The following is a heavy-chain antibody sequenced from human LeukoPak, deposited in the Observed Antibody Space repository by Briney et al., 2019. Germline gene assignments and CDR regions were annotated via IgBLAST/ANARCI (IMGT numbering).Heavy chain of an antibody. Sequence: SQTLSLTCAISGDSVSSNSAAWNWIRQSPSRGLEWLGRTCYRSKWYNDYAVSVKSRITINPDTSKNQFSLQLNSVTPEDTAVYYCARNPPGTGKALKYYFDYWGQGTLVTVSS. CDR3: ARNPPGTGKALKYYFDY. V-gene: IGHV6-1*01. D-gene: IGHD3/OR15-3a*01. CDR2: TCYRSKWYN. J-gene: IGHJ4*02. CDR1: GDSVSSNSAA.